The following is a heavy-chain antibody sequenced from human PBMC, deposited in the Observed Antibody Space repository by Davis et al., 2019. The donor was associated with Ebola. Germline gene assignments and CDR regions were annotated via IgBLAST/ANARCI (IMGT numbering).Heavy chain of an antibody. J-gene: IGHJ4*02. CDR2: IYYSGST. V-gene: IGHV4-59*08. Sequence: SETLSLTCTVSGGSISNYYWSWIRQPPGKGLEWIGYIYYSGSTNYNPSLKSRVTISVDTSKNQFSLKLSSVTAADTAVYYCARLSQLAAAGSGFDYWGQGTLVTVSS. CDR1: GGSISNYY. CDR3: ARLSQLAAAGSGFDY. D-gene: IGHD6-13*01.